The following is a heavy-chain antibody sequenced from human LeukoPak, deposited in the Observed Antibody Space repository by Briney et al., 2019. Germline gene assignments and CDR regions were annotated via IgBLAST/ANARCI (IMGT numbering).Heavy chain of an antibody. D-gene: IGHD3-10*01. CDR1: GFTFNTYW. CDR3: AKDLHYGSADY. Sequence: LSGGSLRLSCVASGFTFNTYWMTWVRQAPGKGLVWVSRINSDGSSTSYADSVKGRFTISRDNAKNTLYLQMNSLRAEDTAVYYCAKDLHYGSADYWGQGTLVTVSS. J-gene: IGHJ4*02. CDR2: INSDGSST. V-gene: IGHV3-74*01.